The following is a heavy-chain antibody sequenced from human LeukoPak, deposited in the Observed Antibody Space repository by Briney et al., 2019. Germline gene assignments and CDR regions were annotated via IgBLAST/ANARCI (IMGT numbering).Heavy chain of an antibody. V-gene: IGHV7-4-1*02. D-gene: IGHD3-16*02. CDR2: INPNTGNP. CDR1: GYTFTNYA. CDR3: ARAYQRLGELSLPDY. Sequence: ASVKVSCKASGYTFTNYAMNWVRQAPGQGLEWMGWINPNTGNPTYAQGFTGRFVFSLDTSVSTTYLQISSLKAEDTAVYYCARAYQRLGELSLPDYWGQGTLVTVSS. J-gene: IGHJ4*02.